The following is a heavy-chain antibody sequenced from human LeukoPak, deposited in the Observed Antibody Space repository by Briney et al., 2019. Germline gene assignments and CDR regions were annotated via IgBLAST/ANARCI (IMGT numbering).Heavy chain of an antibody. J-gene: IGHJ6*03. CDR2: IIPIFGTA. CDR3: ARGRSSTSSHGYYYYYMDV. CDR1: GCTFSSYA. V-gene: IGHV1-69*13. D-gene: IGHD2-2*01. Sequence: ASVKVSCKASGCTFSSYAISLVRQAPGQGLEWMGGIIPIFGTANYAQKFQGRVTITADESTSTAYMELSSLRSEDTAVYYCARGRSSTSSHGYYYYYMDVWGKGTTVTVSS.